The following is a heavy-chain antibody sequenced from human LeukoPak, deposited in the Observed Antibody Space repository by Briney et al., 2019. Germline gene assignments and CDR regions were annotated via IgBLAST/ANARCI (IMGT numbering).Heavy chain of an antibody. CDR2: IIPILGIA. Sequence: SVKVSCKASGGTFSSYAISWVQQAPGQGLEWMGRIIPILGIANYAQKLQGRVTITADKSTSTAYMELSSLRSEDTAVYYCAREGYSGYDLGAFDIWGQGTMVTVSS. D-gene: IGHD5-12*01. CDR3: AREGYSGYDLGAFDI. CDR1: GGTFSSYA. J-gene: IGHJ3*02. V-gene: IGHV1-69*04.